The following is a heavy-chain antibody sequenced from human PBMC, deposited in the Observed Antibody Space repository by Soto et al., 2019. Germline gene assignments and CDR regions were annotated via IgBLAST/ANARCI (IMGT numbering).Heavy chain of an antibody. V-gene: IGHV5-10-1*03. CDR1: GYDFTKYW. D-gene: IGHD3-10*01. Sequence: EVQLVQSGAEVKKPGESLRISCQGSGYDFTKYWISGVRQMPGEGLEWMGRIDPSDSYVNYGPSFQGHVTLSTDRSISIAYLQWNSLKASDTAMYYCGRLSYGCPGAFDVWGQGTMVTVSS. J-gene: IGHJ3*01. CDR2: IDPSDSYV. CDR3: GRLSYGCPGAFDV.